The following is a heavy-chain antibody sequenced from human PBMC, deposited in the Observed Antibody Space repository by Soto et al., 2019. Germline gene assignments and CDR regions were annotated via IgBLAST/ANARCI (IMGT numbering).Heavy chain of an antibody. D-gene: IGHD4-17*01. J-gene: IGHJ6*02. CDR1: GFTFSAYA. CDR2: ISYDGSSQ. V-gene: IGHV3-30-3*01. CDR3: ARGAVTTNYYYYGMDV. Sequence: GGSLRLSCAASGFTFSAYAMYWVRQVPVKGLEWVAVISYDGSSQNYADSVKGRFTISRDNSKNTLYLQMNSLRDEDMALYYCARGAVTTNYYYYGMDVWGRGTTVTVSS.